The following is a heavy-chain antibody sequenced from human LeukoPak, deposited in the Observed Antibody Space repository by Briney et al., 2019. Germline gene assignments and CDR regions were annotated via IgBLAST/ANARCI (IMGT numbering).Heavy chain of an antibody. V-gene: IGHV1-24*01. CDR2: FDPEDGET. J-gene: IGHJ4*02. Sequence: ASVKVSRKVSGYTLTELSMHWVRQAPGKGLEWMGVFDPEDGETIYSQKFQGRVTMTEDTTTDTAYMELSSLRSEDTAVYYCTTRPIKGRYQLLYSNDFWSAFYPDYFDYWGQGTLVTVSS. D-gene: IGHD3-3*01. CDR3: TTRPIKGRYQLLYSNDFWSAFYPDYFDY. CDR1: GYTLTELS.